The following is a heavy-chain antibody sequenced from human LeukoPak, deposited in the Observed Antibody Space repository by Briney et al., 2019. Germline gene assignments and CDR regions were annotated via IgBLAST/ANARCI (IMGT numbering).Heavy chain of an antibody. Sequence: NPSETLSLTCTVSGGSISSSSYYWGWIRQPPGKGLEWIGSIYYSGSTYYNPSLKSRVTISVDTSKNQFPLKLSSVTAADTAVYYCARQGIAVAGTGFDYWGQGTLVTVSS. V-gene: IGHV4-39*01. J-gene: IGHJ4*02. CDR2: IYYSGST. CDR3: ARQGIAVAGTGFDY. CDR1: GGSISSSSYY. D-gene: IGHD6-19*01.